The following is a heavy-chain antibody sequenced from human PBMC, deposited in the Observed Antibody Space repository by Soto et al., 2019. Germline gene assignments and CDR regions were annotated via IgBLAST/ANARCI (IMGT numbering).Heavy chain of an antibody. V-gene: IGHV3-23*01. Sequence: GGSRRLSCAASGFTFSGYAMSWVRQAPGKGLEWVSAISGSGGSTYYADSVKGRFTISRDNSKNTLYLQMNSLRAEDTAVYYCAKDLYSLYYYDSSGYSYYFDYWGQGTLVTVSS. CDR3: AKDLYSLYYYDSSGYSYYFDY. D-gene: IGHD3-22*01. CDR2: ISGSGGST. J-gene: IGHJ4*02. CDR1: GFTFSGYA.